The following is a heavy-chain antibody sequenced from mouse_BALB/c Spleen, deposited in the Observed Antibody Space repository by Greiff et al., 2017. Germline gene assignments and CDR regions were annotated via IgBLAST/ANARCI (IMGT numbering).Heavy chain of an antibody. CDR3: ARFDYQYYYAMDY. Sequence: QVQLQQSGAELVRPGTSVKISCKASGYTFTNYWLGWVKQRPGHGLEWIGDIYPGGGYTNYNEKFKGKATLTADTSSSTAYMQLSSLTSEDSAVYFCARFDYQYYYAMDYWGQGTSVTVSS. CDR1: GYTFTNYW. D-gene: IGHD1-1*02. CDR2: IYPGGGYT. J-gene: IGHJ4*01. V-gene: IGHV1-63*02.